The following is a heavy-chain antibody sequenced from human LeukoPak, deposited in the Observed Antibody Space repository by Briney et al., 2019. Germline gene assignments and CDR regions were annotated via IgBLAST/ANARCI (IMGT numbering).Heavy chain of an antibody. V-gene: IGHV1-2*02. CDR2: INPNSGGA. D-gene: IGHD6-19*01. Sequence: ASVKVSCKASGYTFTGYYIHWVRQAPGQGLEWVGWINPNSGGAKYAQKFQDRVTMTRDTSISTAYMGLSRLRSDDTAVYYCAKGRVVAGSKSLTYHWLDPWGQGTLVTVSS. CDR3: AKGRVVAGSKSLTYHWLDP. CDR1: GYTFTGYY. J-gene: IGHJ5*02.